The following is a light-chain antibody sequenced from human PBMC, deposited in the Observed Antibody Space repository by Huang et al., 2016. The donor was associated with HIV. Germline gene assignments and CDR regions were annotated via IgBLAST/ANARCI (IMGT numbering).Light chain of an antibody. CDR2: GSS. CDR3: HQYNNWLLS. V-gene: IGKV3-15*01. J-gene: IGKJ4*01. Sequence: EIVMTQSPATLAVSPGQRVTLSCRANRSVSTNLAWYQQRHGQAPRLLIYGSSTRAPVIPARVSGSGSGTDFSLTISSLQSEDFALYYCHQYNNWLLSFGGGTRV. CDR1: RSVSTN.